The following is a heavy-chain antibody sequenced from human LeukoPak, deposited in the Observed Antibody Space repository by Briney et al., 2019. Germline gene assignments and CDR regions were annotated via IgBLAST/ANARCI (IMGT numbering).Heavy chain of an antibody. Sequence: PGGSLRLSCAASGLTFSSHWMHWVRQAPGKGLVWVSRITNDGSSTTYADSVKGRFTISRDNAKNSLYLQMNSLRAEDTALYYCAKDQRIAAAGILDYWGQGTLVTVSS. J-gene: IGHJ4*02. CDR3: AKDQRIAAAGILDY. D-gene: IGHD6-13*01. CDR1: GLTFSSHW. V-gene: IGHV3-74*01. CDR2: ITNDGSST.